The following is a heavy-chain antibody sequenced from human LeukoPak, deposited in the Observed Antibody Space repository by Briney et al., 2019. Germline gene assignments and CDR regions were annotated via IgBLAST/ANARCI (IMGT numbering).Heavy chain of an antibody. Sequence: GGSLRLSCAASGFTFSAYSMNWVRQAPGKGLEWVSYISSSGSPIYYADSVKGRFTVSRDNAKNSLYLQMNSLRAEDTAVYYCARDTTDDYGDYYFDYWGQGTLVTVSS. J-gene: IGHJ4*02. D-gene: IGHD4-17*01. CDR2: ISSSGSPI. CDR3: ARDTTDDYGDYYFDY. CDR1: GFTFSAYS. V-gene: IGHV3-48*04.